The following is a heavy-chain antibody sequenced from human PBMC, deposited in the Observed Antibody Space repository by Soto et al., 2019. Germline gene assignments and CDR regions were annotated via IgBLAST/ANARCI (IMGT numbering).Heavy chain of an antibody. Sequence: SETLSLTCTVSGGSISSSSYYWGWIRQPPGKGLEWIGSIYYSGSTYYNPSLKSRVTISVDTSKNQFSLKLSSVTAADTAVYYCARDPNYYDSSGYPPGYVWFDPWGQGTLVTVSS. CDR3: ARDPNYYDSSGYPPGYVWFDP. CDR1: GGSISSSSYY. J-gene: IGHJ5*02. V-gene: IGHV4-39*07. CDR2: IYYSGST. D-gene: IGHD3-22*01.